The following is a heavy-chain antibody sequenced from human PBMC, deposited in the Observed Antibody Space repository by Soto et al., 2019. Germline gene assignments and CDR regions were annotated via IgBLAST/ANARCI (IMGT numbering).Heavy chain of an antibody. CDR2: ISAGGGST. CDR3: AKEGALGLYYFDY. J-gene: IGHJ4*02. CDR1: GFTFSSYV. V-gene: IGHV3-23*01. D-gene: IGHD3-10*01. Sequence: GGSLRLSCAASGFTFSSYVMSWVRQAPGKGLEWVPTISAGGGSTYYADSVKGRFTISRDNSKNTLYLQMNSLRPEDTAVYYCAKEGALGLYYFDYWGQGSLVTVSS.